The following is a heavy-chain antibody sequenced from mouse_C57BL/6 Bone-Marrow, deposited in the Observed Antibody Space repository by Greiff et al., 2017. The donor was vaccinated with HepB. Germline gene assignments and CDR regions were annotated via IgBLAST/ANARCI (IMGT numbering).Heavy chain of an antibody. J-gene: IGHJ3*01. CDR1: GFTFSDFY. Sequence: EVKLVESGGGLVQSGRSLRLSCATSGFTFSDFYMEWVRQAPGKGLEWIAASRNKANDYTTEYSASVKGRFIVSRDTSQSILYLQMNALRAEDTAIYYCARDAGVKRFAYWGQGTLVTVSA. CDR3: ARDAGVKRFAY. V-gene: IGHV7-1*01. D-gene: IGHD2-12*01. CDR2: SRNKANDYTT.